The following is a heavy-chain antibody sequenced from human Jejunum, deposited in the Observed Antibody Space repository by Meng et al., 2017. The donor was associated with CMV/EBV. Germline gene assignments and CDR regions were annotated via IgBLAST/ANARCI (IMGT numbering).Heavy chain of an antibody. CDR1: TFSSYA. V-gene: IGHV3-30-3*01. D-gene: IGHD3-3*01. Sequence: TFSSYALHWVRPAPGRRLEWVAVISFDGSSKYYADSVRGRFTISRDNSNNTLYLQMNSLRGEDAAVYYCARVRSTSFGVIIYALDVWGQGTTVTVSS. CDR3: ARVRSTSFGVIIYALDV. J-gene: IGHJ6*02. CDR2: ISFDGSSK.